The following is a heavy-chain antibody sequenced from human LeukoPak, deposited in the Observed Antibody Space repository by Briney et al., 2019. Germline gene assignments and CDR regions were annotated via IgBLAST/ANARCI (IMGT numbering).Heavy chain of an antibody. CDR3: ARGRYLAGFDY. J-gene: IGHJ4*02. CDR2: MNPNSGNT. Sequence: ASVKVSCKASGYTFTSYDINWVRQATGQGLEWMGWMNPNSGNTGCAQKFQGRVTITRNTSISTAYMELSSLRSEDTAVYYCARGRYLAGFDYWGQGTLVTVSS. CDR1: GYTFTSYD. D-gene: IGHD1-26*01. V-gene: IGHV1-8*03.